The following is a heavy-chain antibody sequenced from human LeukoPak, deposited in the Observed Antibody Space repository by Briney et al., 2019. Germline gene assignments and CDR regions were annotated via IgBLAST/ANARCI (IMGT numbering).Heavy chain of an antibody. CDR3: AKHFCTGLDCSLFDS. CDR1: GFTVSNYG. D-gene: IGHD3/OR15-3a*01. Sequence: GGSLRLSCAASGFTVSNYGVSWVRQAPGKGLEWVSGIRSAVDTTHYADSVKGRFIISRDNSKNTLSLQLNSLRPEDTALYYCAKHFCTGLDCSLFDSWGQGTLVTVSS. J-gene: IGHJ4*02. CDR2: IRSAVDTT. V-gene: IGHV3-23*01.